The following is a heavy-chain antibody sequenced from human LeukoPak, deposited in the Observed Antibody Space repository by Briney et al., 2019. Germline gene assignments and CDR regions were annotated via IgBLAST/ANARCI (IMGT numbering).Heavy chain of an antibody. CDR1: GFTFSTYG. CDR3: AKQATVLRYFDWLVDY. Sequence: GGSLRLSCAASGFTFSTYGMHWVRQAPGKGLEWVAFIQYDGSNKQYADSVKGRFTISRDNSKSTLYLQMNSLRAEDTAVYYCAKQATVLRYFDWLVDYWGQGTLVTVSS. J-gene: IGHJ4*02. V-gene: IGHV3-30*02. D-gene: IGHD3-9*01. CDR2: IQYDGSNK.